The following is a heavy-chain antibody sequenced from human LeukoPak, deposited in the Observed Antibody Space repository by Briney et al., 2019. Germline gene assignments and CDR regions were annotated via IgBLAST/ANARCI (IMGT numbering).Heavy chain of an antibody. CDR1: GFTFSSYE. D-gene: IGHD3-10*02. CDR3: AELGITMIGGV. Sequence: GGSLRLSCTASGFTFSSYEMNWVRQAPGKGLEWVSYISSSGSTIYYADSVKGRFTISRDNAKNSLYLQMNSLRAEDTAVYYCAELGITMIGGVWGKGTTVTISS. CDR2: ISSSGSTI. J-gene: IGHJ6*04. V-gene: IGHV3-48*03.